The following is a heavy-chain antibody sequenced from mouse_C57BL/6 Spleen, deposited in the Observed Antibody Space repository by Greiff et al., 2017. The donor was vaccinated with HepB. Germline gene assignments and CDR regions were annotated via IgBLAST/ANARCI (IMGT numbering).Heavy chain of an antibody. D-gene: IGHD1-1*01. CDR1: GYTFTSYW. CDR2: IYPSDSET. J-gene: IGHJ1*03. Sequence: QVQLQQPGAELVRPGSSVKLSCKASGYTFTSYWMDWVKQRPGQGLEWIGNIYPSDSETHYNQKFKDKATLTVDKSSSTAYMQLSSLTSEDSAVYYCAREGGLGVLLRYWYFDVWGTGTTVTVSS. CDR3: AREGGLGVLLRYWYFDV. V-gene: IGHV1-61*01.